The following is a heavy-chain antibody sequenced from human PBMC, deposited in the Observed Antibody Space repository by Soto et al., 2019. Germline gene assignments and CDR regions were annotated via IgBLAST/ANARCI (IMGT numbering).Heavy chain of an antibody. Sequence: ASVKVSCKASGYTFTSYGISWVRQAPGQGLEWMGWISAYNGNTNYAQKLQGRVTMTTDTSTSTAYMELRSLRSDDTAVYYCARDILIAVAGSDYYYYGMDVWGQGTTVTVSS. D-gene: IGHD6-19*01. CDR1: GYTFTSYG. CDR3: ARDILIAVAGSDYYYYGMDV. V-gene: IGHV1-18*04. CDR2: ISAYNGNT. J-gene: IGHJ6*02.